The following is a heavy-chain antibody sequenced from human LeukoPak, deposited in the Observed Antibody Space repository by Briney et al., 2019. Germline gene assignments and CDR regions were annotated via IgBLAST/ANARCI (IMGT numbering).Heavy chain of an antibody. Sequence: PSETLSLTCAVYGGSFSGYYWSWIRQPPGKVLEWIGNMYYSGNTYYNPSLKSRVTISVDTSKNQFSLKLGSVAAADTAVYYCARGRRDGYNLKYFDYWGQGTLVTVSS. CDR1: GGSFSGYY. CDR3: ARGRRDGYNLKYFDY. D-gene: IGHD5-24*01. V-gene: IGHV4-34*01. J-gene: IGHJ4*02. CDR2: MYYSGNT.